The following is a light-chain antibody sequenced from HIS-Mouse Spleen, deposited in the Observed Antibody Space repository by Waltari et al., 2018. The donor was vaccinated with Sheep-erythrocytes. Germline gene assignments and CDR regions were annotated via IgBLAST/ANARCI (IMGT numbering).Light chain of an antibody. J-gene: IGKJ5*01. Sequence: DIQMTQSPSSVSASVGDRVTITCRASQGISRWLAWYQQKPGQAPKLLIYAASSLQSGVPSRFSGSGSGTDFTLTISSLQPEDFATYYCQQANSFPITFGQGTRLEIK. V-gene: IGKV1-12*01. CDR2: AAS. CDR1: QGISRW. CDR3: QQANSFPIT.